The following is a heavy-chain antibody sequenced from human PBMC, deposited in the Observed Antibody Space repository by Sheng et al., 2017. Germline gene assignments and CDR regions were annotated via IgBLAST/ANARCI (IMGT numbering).Heavy chain of an antibody. Sequence: EVQLVESGGGLVQPGRSLRLSCVVSGFPFDDYAMHWVRQAPGKGLEWVSGINWNSNTIGFADSVRGRFTISRDNAKNSLYLQMNSLRAEDTAVYYCARERDILTGYFFDYWGQGTLVTVSS. J-gene: IGHJ4*02. CDR3: ARERDILTGYFFDY. D-gene: IGHD3-9*01. CDR1: GFPFDDYA. CDR2: INWNSNTI. V-gene: IGHV3-9*01.